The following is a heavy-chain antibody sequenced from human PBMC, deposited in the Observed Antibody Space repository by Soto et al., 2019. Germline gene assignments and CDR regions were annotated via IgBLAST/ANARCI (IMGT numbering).Heavy chain of an antibody. Sequence: QLHLVQSGAVVKKPGASVTVSCSASGYPVTAYYMHWVRQAPGRGLEWMGGINPATGAAKYTPTFQGRVTLSRDTSTSTVFMETGGLPSADTAVFYCARGGGVGVAGSAAFDMWGQGTLVTVSS. CDR3: ARGGGVGVAGSAAFDM. CDR2: INPATGAA. V-gene: IGHV1-2*02. J-gene: IGHJ3*02. CDR1: GYPVTAYY. D-gene: IGHD3-3*01.